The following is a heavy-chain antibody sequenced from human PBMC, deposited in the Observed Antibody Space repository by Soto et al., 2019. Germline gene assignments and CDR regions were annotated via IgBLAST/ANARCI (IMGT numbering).Heavy chain of an antibody. V-gene: IGHV3-21*01. Sequence: EVQLVESGGGLVKPGGSLRLFCAASGFTFSSYSMNWVRQAPGKGLEWVSSISSSSSYIYYADSVKGRFTISRDNAKNSLYLQMNSLRAEDTAVYYCARANDFWSGYSAFDIWGQGTMVTVSS. D-gene: IGHD3-3*01. CDR1: GFTFSSYS. CDR2: ISSSSSYI. CDR3: ARANDFWSGYSAFDI. J-gene: IGHJ3*02.